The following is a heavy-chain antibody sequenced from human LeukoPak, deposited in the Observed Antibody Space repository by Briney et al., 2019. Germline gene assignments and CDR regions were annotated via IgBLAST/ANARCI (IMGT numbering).Heavy chain of an antibody. CDR2: VSRSGAVT. CDR3: AKESYFDSSGYHYFDF. D-gene: IGHD3-22*01. Sequence: PGGSLRLSCAASGFTFSSHGMTWVRQAPGKGLEWVSDVSRSGAVTYYADSVKGRFTVSRDNSKNTLYLEMNSLRAADTAVYYCAKESYFDSSGYHYFDFWGQGTLVTVSS. V-gene: IGHV3-23*01. CDR1: GFTFSSHG. J-gene: IGHJ4*02.